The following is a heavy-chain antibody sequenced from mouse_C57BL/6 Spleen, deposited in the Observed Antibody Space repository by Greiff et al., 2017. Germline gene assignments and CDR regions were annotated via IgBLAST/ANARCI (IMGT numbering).Heavy chain of an antibody. CDR2: INYDGSST. D-gene: IGHD2-1*01. Sequence: EVKLMESEGGLVQPGSSMKLSCTASGFTFSDYYMAWVRQVPEKGLEWVANINYDGSSTYYLDSLKSRFIISRDNAKNILYLQMSSLKSEDTATYYCARSIYYDYDVMDYWGQGTSVTVSS. CDR3: ARSIYYDYDVMDY. J-gene: IGHJ4*01. V-gene: IGHV5-16*01. CDR1: GFTFSDYY.